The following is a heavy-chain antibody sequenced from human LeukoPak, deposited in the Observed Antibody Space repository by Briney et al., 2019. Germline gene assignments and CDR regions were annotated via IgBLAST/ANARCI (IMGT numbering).Heavy chain of an antibody. Sequence: SETLSLTCTVSGGSISSGGYYWSWIRQHPGKGLEWIGYIYYSGSTYYNPSLKSRVTISVDTSKNQFSLKLSSVTAADTAVYYCARTQEYCSSTSCHNWFDPWGQGTLVTVSS. J-gene: IGHJ5*02. CDR1: GGSISSGGYY. CDR3: ARTQEYCSSTSCHNWFDP. D-gene: IGHD2-2*01. CDR2: IYYSGST. V-gene: IGHV4-31*03.